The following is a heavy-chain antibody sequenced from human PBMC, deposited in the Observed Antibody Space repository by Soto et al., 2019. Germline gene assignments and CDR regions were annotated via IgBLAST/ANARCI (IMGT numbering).Heavy chain of an antibody. CDR2: IKQDGSEK. CDR1: GFTFSDYW. J-gene: IGHJ5*02. V-gene: IGHV3-7*01. Sequence: EVQLVESGGGLVQPGGSLRLSCAASGFTFSDYWMTWVRQAPGKGLEWVANIKQDGSEKYCVDSVKGRFTISRDNEKNSQYLQKKSLRAEDTGVYYCGRHYCSGGSSLFGPWGQGTLVTVSS. D-gene: IGHD2-15*01. CDR3: GRHYCSGGSSLFGP.